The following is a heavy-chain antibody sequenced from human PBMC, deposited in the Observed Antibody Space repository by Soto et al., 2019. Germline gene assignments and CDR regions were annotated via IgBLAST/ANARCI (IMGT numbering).Heavy chain of an antibody. Sequence: SETLSLTCTVSGGSISSGGYYWSWIRQHPGKGLERIGYIYYSGSTNYNLSLKSRVTISVDTSKNQFSLKLSSVTATDTAVYYCARHKTYYYGSGILGNLDYYYYMDVWGKGTTVTVSS. D-gene: IGHD3-10*01. CDR3: ARHKTYYYGSGILGNLDYYYYMDV. CDR1: GGSISSGGYY. V-gene: IGHV4-61*08. J-gene: IGHJ6*03. CDR2: IYYSGST.